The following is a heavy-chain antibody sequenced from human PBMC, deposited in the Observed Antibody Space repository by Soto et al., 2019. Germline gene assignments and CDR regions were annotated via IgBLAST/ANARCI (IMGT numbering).Heavy chain of an antibody. J-gene: IGHJ4*02. D-gene: IGHD5-12*01. Sequence: SETLSLTCTVSGGSISSSSYHWGWIRQPPGKGLEWIGYIYYTGTTSYNPSLKSRLTLSVDTSKNQFSLKLRSVSAADTAVYYCARLGRWLQALDSWGQGTLVTVSS. V-gene: IGHV4-39*01. CDR1: GGSISSSSYH. CDR3: ARLGRWLQALDS. CDR2: IYYTGTT.